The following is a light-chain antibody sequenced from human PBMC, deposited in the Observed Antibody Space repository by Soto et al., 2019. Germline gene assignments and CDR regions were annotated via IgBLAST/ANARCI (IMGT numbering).Light chain of an antibody. CDR2: DVS. CDR1: SSDVGGYNY. CDR3: SAYTSSSPLGV. Sequence: QSALTQPASVSGSPGQSITISCTGTSSDVGGYNYVSWYQQHPGKAPKLMIYDVSNRPSGVSNRFSGSKSGYTASRTISRLPAEDEADYYSSAYTSSSPLGVFGTGTNLTVL. V-gene: IGLV2-14*01. J-gene: IGLJ1*01.